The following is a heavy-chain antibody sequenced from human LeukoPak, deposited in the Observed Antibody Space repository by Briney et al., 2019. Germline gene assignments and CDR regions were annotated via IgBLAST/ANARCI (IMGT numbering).Heavy chain of an antibody. D-gene: IGHD3-22*01. CDR3: ARHGRSITMIVVVARPLYDY. V-gene: IGHV3-30*02. CDR1: GFTFSSYG. CDR2: IRHDGSNK. J-gene: IGHJ4*02. Sequence: GGSLRLSCAASGFTFSSYGIHWVRQAPGKGLEWVAFIRHDGSNKYYADSVKGRFTISRDNSKSTLYLQMNSLRAEDTAVYYCARHGRSITMIVVVARPLYDYWGQGTLVTVSS.